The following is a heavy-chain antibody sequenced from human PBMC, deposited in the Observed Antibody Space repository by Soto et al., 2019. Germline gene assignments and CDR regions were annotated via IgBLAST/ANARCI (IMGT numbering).Heavy chain of an antibody. CDR1: GFTFSSYS. CDR3: ARVLTKDFWSGYEDY. D-gene: IGHD3-3*01. J-gene: IGHJ4*02. V-gene: IGHV3-48*01. Sequence: TGGSLRLSCAASGFTFSSYSMNWVRQAPGKGLEWVSYISSSSSTIYYADSVKGRFTISRDNAKNSLYLQMNSLRAEDTAVYYCARVLTKDFWSGYEDYWGQGTLVTVSS. CDR2: ISSSSSTI.